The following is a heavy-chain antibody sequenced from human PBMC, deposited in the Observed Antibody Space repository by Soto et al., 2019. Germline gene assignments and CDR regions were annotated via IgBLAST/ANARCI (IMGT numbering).Heavy chain of an antibody. Sequence: QVQLVQSGAEVKKPGSSVKVSCKVAGGTFTRYSITWVRQAPGQGLEWMGRIIPIIDITNYAQKFQGRVTLTADKSTTTSYMELSILRSEDTAVYYCAIVTTGHFDSWGQGTLVTVSS. D-gene: IGHD3-16*02. J-gene: IGHJ4*02. CDR2: IIPIIDIT. V-gene: IGHV1-69*02. CDR1: GGTFTRYS. CDR3: AIVTTGHFDS.